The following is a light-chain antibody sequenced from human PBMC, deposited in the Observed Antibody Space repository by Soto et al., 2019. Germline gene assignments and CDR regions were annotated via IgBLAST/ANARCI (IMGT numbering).Light chain of an antibody. CDR3: LLSHSGTRV. V-gene: IGLV7-46*01. CDR2: DAT. CDR1: TGPVTSDHF. J-gene: IGLJ3*02. Sequence: QTVVTQEPSLTVSPGGTVTLTCGSSTGPVTSDHFPYWFQQRPDQAPRTLIYDATNRQSWTPARFSGSLLGGKAALTLSRAQPEDEAEYYCLLSHSGTRVFGGGTKLTVL.